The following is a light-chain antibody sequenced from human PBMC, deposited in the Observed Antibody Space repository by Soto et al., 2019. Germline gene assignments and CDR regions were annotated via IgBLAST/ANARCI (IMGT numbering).Light chain of an antibody. V-gene: IGKV3-20*01. CDR3: QQYGRSPFT. J-gene: IGKJ3*01. Sequence: SGITQSPGTLALSPGETTTLSCRASQSVSSNYAAWFHQKPGQAPRLLIYGASSRATGVPDRFSASGSGTDFTLTISRLEPEDFAVYYCQQYGRSPFTFGPGTRGIS. CDR1: QSVSSNY. CDR2: GAS.